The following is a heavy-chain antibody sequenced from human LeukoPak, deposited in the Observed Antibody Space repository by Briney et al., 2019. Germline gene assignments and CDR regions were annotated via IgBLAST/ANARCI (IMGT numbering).Heavy chain of an antibody. CDR1: GFTFSSYG. V-gene: IGHV3-30*18. J-gene: IGHJ4*02. Sequence: GRSLRLSCAASGFTFSSYGMHWVRQAPGKGLEWVAVISYDGSNKYYADSVKGRFTISRDNSKNTLYLQMNSLRAEDTAVYYCAKAGANWGFWYYFDYWGQGTPVTVSS. D-gene: IGHD7-27*01. CDR3: AKAGANWGFWYYFDY. CDR2: ISYDGSNK.